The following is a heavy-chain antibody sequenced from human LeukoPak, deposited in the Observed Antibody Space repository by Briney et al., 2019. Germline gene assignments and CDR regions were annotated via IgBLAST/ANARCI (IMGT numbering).Heavy chain of an antibody. J-gene: IGHJ4*02. V-gene: IGHV3-23*01. CDR3: ANLIVVVPAPFDY. CDR1: GFTFSSYA. CDR2: ISGSGGST. D-gene: IGHD2-2*01. Sequence: GGSLRLSCAASGFTFSSYAMSWVRQAPGKGLEWVSAISGSGGSTYYADSVKGRFTISRDNSKNTLYLQMNSLRAEDTAVYYCANLIVVVPAPFDYWGQGTLVTVSS.